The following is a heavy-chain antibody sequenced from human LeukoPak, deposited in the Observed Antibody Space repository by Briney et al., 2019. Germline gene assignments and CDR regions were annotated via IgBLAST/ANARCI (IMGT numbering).Heavy chain of an antibody. V-gene: IGHV3-23*01. Sequence: GSLRLSCAASGFTFSSYAMSWVRQAPGKGLEWVSGISGSGGSTYYADSVKGRFTISRDNSKNMLYLQMNSLRAEDTAVYYCARDPSLRVTLDYWGQGTLVTVSS. J-gene: IGHJ4*02. CDR2: ISGSGGST. CDR3: ARDPSLRVTLDY. CDR1: GFTFSSYA. D-gene: IGHD5/OR15-5a*01.